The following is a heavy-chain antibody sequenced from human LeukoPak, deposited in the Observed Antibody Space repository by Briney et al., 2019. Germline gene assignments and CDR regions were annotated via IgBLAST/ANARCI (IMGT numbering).Heavy chain of an antibody. CDR2: ISYDGSNK. V-gene: IGHV3-30*18. CDR3: AKARSYDSSGEIDY. Sequence: GGSLRLSCAASGFIFRNYGMHWVRQAPSKRLEWVAVISYDGSNKYYADSVKGRFTISRDNSKNTLYLQMNSLRAEDTAVYYCAKARSYDSSGEIDYWGQGTLVTVSS. CDR1: GFIFRNYG. D-gene: IGHD3-22*01. J-gene: IGHJ4*02.